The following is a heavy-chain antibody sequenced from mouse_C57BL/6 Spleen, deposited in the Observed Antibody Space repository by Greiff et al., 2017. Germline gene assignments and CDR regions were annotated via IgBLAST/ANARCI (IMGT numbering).Heavy chain of an antibody. CDR3: ARWGTTVVAKGGFDY. D-gene: IGHD1-1*01. CDR1: GYAFSSYW. Sequence: VQLQQSGAELVKPGASVKISCKASGYAFSSYWMNWVKQRPGKGLEWIGQIYPGDGDTNYNGKFKGKATLTADKSSSTAYMQLSSLTSEDSAVYFCARWGTTVVAKGGFDYWGQGTTLTVSS. CDR2: IYPGDGDT. J-gene: IGHJ2*01. V-gene: IGHV1-80*01.